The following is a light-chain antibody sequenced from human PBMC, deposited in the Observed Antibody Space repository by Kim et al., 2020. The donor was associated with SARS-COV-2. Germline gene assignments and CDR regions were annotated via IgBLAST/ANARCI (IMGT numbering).Light chain of an antibody. CDR3: QQYNSYSLT. V-gene: IGKV1-5*03. CDR2: KAS. Sequence: DIQMTQSPSTLSASVGDRVTITCRASHSISSWLAWYQQKPGKAPKLLIYKASSLESGVPSRFSGSGSGTEFTLTISSLQPDDFATYYCQQYNSYSLTFGGGTKVDIK. CDR1: HSISSW. J-gene: IGKJ4*01.